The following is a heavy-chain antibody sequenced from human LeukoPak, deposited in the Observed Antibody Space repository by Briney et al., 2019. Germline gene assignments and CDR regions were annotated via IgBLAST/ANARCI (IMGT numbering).Heavy chain of an antibody. V-gene: IGHV6-1*01. Sequence: SQTLSLTFAISGDSVSINSAAWNWIRQSPSRGLEWLGRTYYRSKWYNDYAVSVKSRITINPDTSKNQFSLQLNSVTPEDTAVYYCARLESYYYDSSGYYYDWYFDLWGRGTLVTVSS. CDR1: GDSVSINSAA. CDR2: TYYRSKWYN. CDR3: ARLESYYYDSSGYYYDWYFDL. J-gene: IGHJ2*01. D-gene: IGHD3-22*01.